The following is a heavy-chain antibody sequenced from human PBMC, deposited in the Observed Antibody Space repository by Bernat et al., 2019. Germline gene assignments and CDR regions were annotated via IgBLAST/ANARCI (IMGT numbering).Heavy chain of an antibody. J-gene: IGHJ3*02. D-gene: IGHD3-3*01. CDR1: GYTFTSYA. V-gene: IGHV1-3*01. CDR3: ARVYDCWSGTAAFDI. Sequence: QVQLVQSGAEVKKPGASVKVSCKASGYTFTSYAMHWVRQAPGQRLEWMGWINAGNGNTKYSQKFQGRVTITRDTSASTAYMELSSLRSEDTAVYYCARVYDCWSGTAAFDIWGQGTMVTVSS. CDR2: INAGNGNT.